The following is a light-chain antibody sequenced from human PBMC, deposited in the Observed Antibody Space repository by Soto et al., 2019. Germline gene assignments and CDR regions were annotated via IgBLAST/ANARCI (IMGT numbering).Light chain of an antibody. J-gene: IGLJ1*01. CDR2: EDN. Sequence: NFMLTQPHSVSESPGKTVTISCTSSSGSIDSGYVQWYQQRPGSAPTTVIYEDNQRPSGVPDRFSGSIDRSSNSASLTISGLMTEDEADYYCQSYHSSSPYVFGTGTKLTVL. CDR1: SGSIDSGY. CDR3: QSYHSSSPYV. V-gene: IGLV6-57*02.